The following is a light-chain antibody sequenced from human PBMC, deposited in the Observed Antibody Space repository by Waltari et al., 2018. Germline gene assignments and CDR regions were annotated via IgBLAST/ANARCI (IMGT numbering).Light chain of an antibody. Sequence: DIQMTQDPSSLSVSIGDRVTITCRASQSTGRYLSWYQQKSGRAPKLLISFASSLESGVPSRFSGTGSGTDFTLTINSLQPEDIGTYYCQQASRDPLTFGQGT. CDR3: QQASRDPLT. CDR2: FAS. CDR1: QSTGRY. J-gene: IGKJ1*01. V-gene: IGKV1-39*01.